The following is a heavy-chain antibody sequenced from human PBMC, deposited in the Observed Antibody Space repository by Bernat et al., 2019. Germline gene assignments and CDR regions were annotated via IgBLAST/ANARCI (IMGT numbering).Heavy chain of an antibody. CDR2: ISAYNGNT. D-gene: IGHD2-2*01. CDR1: GYTFTSYG. J-gene: IGHJ5*02. V-gene: IGHV1-18*01. Sequence: QVQLVQSGAEVNKPVSSVKVSCKASGYTFTSYGISLFLQAPGQGLEWMGWISAYNGNTNYAQKLQGRVTMTTDTSTSTAYMELRSLRSDDTAVYYCARDRYQWCDTWGQGTMVTVAS. CDR3: ARDRYQWCDT.